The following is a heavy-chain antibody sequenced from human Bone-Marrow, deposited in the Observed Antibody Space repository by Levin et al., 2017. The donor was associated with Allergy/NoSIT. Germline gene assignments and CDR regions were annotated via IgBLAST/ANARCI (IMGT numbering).Heavy chain of an antibody. V-gene: IGHV3-21*01. CDR2: ISSSSSYI. J-gene: IGHJ4*02. CDR1: GFTFSSYS. Sequence: PGGSLRLSCAASGFTFSSYSMNWVRQAPGKGLEWVSSISSSSSYIYYADSVKGRFTISRDNAKNSLYLQMNSLRAEDTAVYYCARAQRGRYFDWLLEYFDYWGQGTLVTVSS. CDR3: ARAQRGRYFDWLLEYFDY. D-gene: IGHD3-9*01.